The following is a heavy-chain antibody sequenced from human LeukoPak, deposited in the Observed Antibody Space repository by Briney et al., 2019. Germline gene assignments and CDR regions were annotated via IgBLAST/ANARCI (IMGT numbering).Heavy chain of an antibody. J-gene: IGHJ3*02. V-gene: IGHV4-59*01. Sequence: SETLSLTCTVSGGSISSYYWSWIRQPPGEGLEWIGYIYYSGSTNYNPSLKSRVTISVDTSKNQFSLKLSSVTAADTAVYYCARDGSDAFDIWGQGTMVTVSS. CDR3: ARDGSDAFDI. D-gene: IGHD3-10*01. CDR1: GGSISSYY. CDR2: IYYSGST.